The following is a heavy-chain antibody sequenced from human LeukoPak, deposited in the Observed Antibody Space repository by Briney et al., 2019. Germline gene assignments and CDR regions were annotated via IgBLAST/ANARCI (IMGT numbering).Heavy chain of an antibody. Sequence: GGSPRLSCAASRFTFSTYGMHWVRQAPGKGLEWVAVISYDAAYKYYANSVSGRFTISRDNSKNTLYLQMNNLRTEDTAVYYCAKDKGSSGYMDVWGKGTTVTVSS. V-gene: IGHV3-30*18. CDR3: AKDKGSSGYMDV. CDR2: ISYDAAYK. D-gene: IGHD6-6*01. CDR1: RFTFSTYG. J-gene: IGHJ6*03.